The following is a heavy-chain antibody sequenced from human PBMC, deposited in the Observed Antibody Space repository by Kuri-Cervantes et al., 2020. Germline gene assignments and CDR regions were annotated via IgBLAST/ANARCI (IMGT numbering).Heavy chain of an antibody. CDR1: GYSISSSNWW. Sequence: QTLSLTCAVSGYSISSSNWWGWIRQPPGKALEWLARIDWDDDKYYSTSLKTRLTISKDTSKNQVVLTMTNMDPVDTATYYCARSFAVGATTDAFDIWGQGTMVTVSS. CDR2: IDWDDDK. J-gene: IGHJ3*02. D-gene: IGHD1-26*01. CDR3: ARSFAVGATTDAFDI. V-gene: IGHV2-70*11.